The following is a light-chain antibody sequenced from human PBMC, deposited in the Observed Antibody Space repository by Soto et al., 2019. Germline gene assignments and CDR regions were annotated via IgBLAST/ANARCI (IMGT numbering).Light chain of an antibody. CDR2: QVS. V-gene: IGLV2-14*01. Sequence: QSALTQPASVSASPGESITISCTGTTSDVGGYKYVSWYQQHPGKAPKLMIYQVSNRPSGVSDRFSGSKSGNTASLTIFGVQAEDEADYYCSSYRSSRTYVVFGGGTKLTVL. CDR1: TSDVGGYKY. J-gene: IGLJ2*01. CDR3: SSYRSSRTYVV.